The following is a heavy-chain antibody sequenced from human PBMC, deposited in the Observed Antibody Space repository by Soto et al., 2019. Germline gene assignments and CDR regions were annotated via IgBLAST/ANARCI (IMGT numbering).Heavy chain of an antibody. D-gene: IGHD3-10*01. CDR2: IIPIFGTA. CDR3: ARGIYGSGSYYTTPNYYYYGMEV. V-gene: IGHV1-69*13. J-gene: IGHJ6*04. Sequence: ASVKISCKASGGTFSSYAISWVRQAPGQGLEWMGGIIPIFGTANYAQKFQGRVTITADESTSTAYMELSSLRSEDTAVYYCARGIYGSGSYYTTPNYYYYGMEVWGEETTVTVSS. CDR1: GGTFSSYA.